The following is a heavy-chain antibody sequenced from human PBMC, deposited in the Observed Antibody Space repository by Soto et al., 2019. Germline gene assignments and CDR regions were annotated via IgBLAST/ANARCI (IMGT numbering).Heavy chain of an antibody. CDR1: GYTFTTYT. V-gene: IGHV1-3*04. J-gene: IGHJ4*02. CDR3: ARRLSRGMVFDY. D-gene: IGHD3-10*01. CDR2: IQTGNGNT. Sequence: QGQLVQSGAEVKKPGASVKVSCKASGYTFTTYTIHWVRQAPGQRLELVGWIQTGNGNTPYSQNFQGRVTFTRDTSESSAYLELTSLMSEDTAVYFCARRLSRGMVFDYWGQGSLVTVSS.